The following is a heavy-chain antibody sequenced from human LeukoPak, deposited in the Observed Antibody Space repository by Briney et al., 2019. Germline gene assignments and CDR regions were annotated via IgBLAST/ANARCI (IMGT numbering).Heavy chain of an antibody. V-gene: IGHV3-30*03. D-gene: IGHD1-26*01. CDR3: ARRGATRVAFDI. Sequence: GGSLRLSCAASGFTFSSYGMHWVRQAPGKGLEWVAVISYDGSNKYYADSVKGRFTISRDNSKNTLYLQMNSLRAEDTAVYYCARRGATRVAFDIWGQGTMVTVSS. J-gene: IGHJ3*02. CDR2: ISYDGSNK. CDR1: GFTFSSYG.